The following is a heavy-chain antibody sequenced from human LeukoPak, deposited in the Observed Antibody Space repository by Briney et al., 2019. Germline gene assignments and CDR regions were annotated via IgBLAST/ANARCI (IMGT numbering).Heavy chain of an antibody. CDR3: TRDRYSGSYYEGDAFDI. CDR1: GFTFSSHS. Sequence: GGSLRLSCAASGFTFSSHSMHWVRQAPGKGLEWVGFIRSKAYGGTTEYAASVKGRFTISRDDSKSIAYLQMNSLKTEDTAVYYCTRDRYSGSYYEGDAFDIWGQGTMVTVSS. D-gene: IGHD1-26*01. J-gene: IGHJ3*02. CDR2: IRSKAYGGTT. V-gene: IGHV3-49*04.